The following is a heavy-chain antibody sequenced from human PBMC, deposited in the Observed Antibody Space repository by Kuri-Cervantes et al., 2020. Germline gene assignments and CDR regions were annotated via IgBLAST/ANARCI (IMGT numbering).Heavy chain of an antibody. Sequence: SETLSLTCTVSGGSISSYYWSWIRQPPGKGLEWIGYIYYSGSTNYNPSLKSRVTISADTSKNQFSLKLSSVTAADTAVYYCARGTHGATALDYWGQGTLVTVSS. CDR1: GGSISSYY. CDR2: IYYSGST. J-gene: IGHJ4*02. CDR3: ARGTHGATALDY. D-gene: IGHD1-26*01. V-gene: IGHV4-59*01.